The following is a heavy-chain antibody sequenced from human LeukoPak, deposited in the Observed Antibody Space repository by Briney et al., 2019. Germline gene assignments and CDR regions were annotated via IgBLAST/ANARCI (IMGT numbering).Heavy chain of an antibody. CDR1: GFTFSNAW. J-gene: IGHJ4*02. V-gene: IGHV3-15*01. D-gene: IGHD2-15*01. Sequence: GGTLRLSCAASGFTFSNAWMSWVRQAPGKGLEWGGRIKSKTDGGTTDYAAPVKGRFTISRDDSKNTLYLQMNSLKTENTAVYYCTTEDIRVPSLWGQGTLVTVSS. CDR3: TTEDIRVPSL. CDR2: IKSKTDGGTT.